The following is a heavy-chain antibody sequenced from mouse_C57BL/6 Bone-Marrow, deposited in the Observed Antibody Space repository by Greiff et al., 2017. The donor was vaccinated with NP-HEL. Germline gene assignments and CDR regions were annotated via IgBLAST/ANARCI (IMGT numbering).Heavy chain of an antibody. CDR3: ARGVLRSYAMDY. V-gene: IGHV1-7*01. CDR2: INPSSGYT. D-gene: IGHD1-1*01. CDR1: GYTFTSYW. Sequence: VQLQQSGAELAKPGASVKLSCKASGYTFTSYWMHWVKQRPGQGLEWIGYINPSSGYTKYNQKFKDKATLTADNSSSTAYMQLSSLTYEDSAVYYCARGVLRSYAMDYWGQGTSVTVSS. J-gene: IGHJ4*01.